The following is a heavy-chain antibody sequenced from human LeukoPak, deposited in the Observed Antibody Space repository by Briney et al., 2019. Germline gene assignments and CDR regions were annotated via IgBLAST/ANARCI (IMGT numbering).Heavy chain of an antibody. CDR1: GASVSSGSYC. CDR3: ASGPPDGDYLYY. J-gene: IGHJ4*02. V-gene: IGHV4-61*01. CDR2: IYYTGST. Sequence: SQTLSLTCTVSGASVSSGSYCWSWIRQPPGKGLEWIGNIYYTGSTNYNPSLKSRVTISVDTSKNQFSLKLSSVTAADTAVYYCASGPPDGDYLYYWGQGTLVTVSS. D-gene: IGHD4-17*01.